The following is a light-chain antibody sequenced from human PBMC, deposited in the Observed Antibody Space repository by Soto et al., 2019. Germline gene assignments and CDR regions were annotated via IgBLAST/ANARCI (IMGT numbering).Light chain of an antibody. CDR2: EVS. V-gene: IGLV2-14*01. CDR1: SSDVGGYNY. Sequence: QSALTQPASVSGSPGQSITISCTGTSSDVGGYNYVSWYQQHPGKAPKLMIYEVSNRPSGVSNRFSGSKSGNTASLTISGLQAEDEADCYCSSYTSSSPRVFGTGTKVTVL. CDR3: SSYTSSSPRV. J-gene: IGLJ1*01.